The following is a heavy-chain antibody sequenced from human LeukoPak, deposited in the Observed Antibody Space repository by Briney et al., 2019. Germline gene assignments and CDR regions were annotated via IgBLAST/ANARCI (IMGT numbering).Heavy chain of an antibody. CDR3: ARLNYYGSGSYYINAFDI. D-gene: IGHD3-10*01. J-gene: IGHJ3*02. CDR2: IYYSGST. Sequence: SETLSLTCTVSGGSIRKSTYYWGWICQPPGKGLEWIGSIYYSGSTYYNPSLKSRVTISVDTSKNQFSLKLSSVTAADTAVYYCARLNYYGSGSYYINAFDIWGQGTMVTVSS. CDR1: GGSIRKSTYY. V-gene: IGHV4-39*07.